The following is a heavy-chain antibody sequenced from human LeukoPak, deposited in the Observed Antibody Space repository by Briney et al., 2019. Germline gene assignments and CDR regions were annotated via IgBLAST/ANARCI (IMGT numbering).Heavy chain of an antibody. V-gene: IGHV4-4*07. D-gene: IGHD7-27*01. Sequence: SETPSLTCTVSGGSISYYYWSWIRQPAGKGLEWIGRIYTSGSTNYNPSLKSRVTMSIDTSKNQFSLRLSSVTAADTALYYCARGVAGDDLYYYYYMDVWGKGTTVTVSS. J-gene: IGHJ6*03. CDR2: IYTSGST. CDR1: GGSISYYY. CDR3: ARGVAGDDLYYYYYMDV.